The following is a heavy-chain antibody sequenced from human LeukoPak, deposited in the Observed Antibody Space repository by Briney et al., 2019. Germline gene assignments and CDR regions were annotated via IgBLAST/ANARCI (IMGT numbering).Heavy chain of an antibody. D-gene: IGHD5-12*01. CDR3: ARDIRGYNAF. V-gene: IGHV4-34*01. CDR2: INHSGST. J-gene: IGHJ4*02. CDR1: GFTFTNYW. Sequence: PGGSLRLSCAASGFTFTNYWMSWIRQPPGKGLEWIGEINHSGSTNYNPSLKSRVTMSVDTSKNQLSLKLTSVTAADTAVYYCARDIRGYNAFWGQGTLVTVSS.